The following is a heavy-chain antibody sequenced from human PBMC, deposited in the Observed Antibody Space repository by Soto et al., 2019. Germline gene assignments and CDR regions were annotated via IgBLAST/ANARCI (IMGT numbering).Heavy chain of an antibody. CDR3: ARDKATDGPDYGGNSPSNWFDT. D-gene: IGHD4-17*01. J-gene: IGHJ5*02. Sequence: SETLSLTCTVSGGSISSGGYYWSWIRQHPGKGLEWIGYIYYSGSTYYNPSLKSRVTISVDTSKNQFSLKLSSVTAADTAVYYCARDKATDGPDYGGNSPSNWFDTWGQGTLVTVSS. CDR1: GGSISSGGYY. CDR2: IYYSGST. V-gene: IGHV4-31*03.